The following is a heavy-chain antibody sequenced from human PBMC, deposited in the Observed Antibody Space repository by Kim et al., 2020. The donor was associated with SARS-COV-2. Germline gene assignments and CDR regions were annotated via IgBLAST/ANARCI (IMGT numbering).Heavy chain of an antibody. Sequence: SRVTISVDTSKNQFSLKLSSVTAADTAVYYCARRRITMVRGAKPLGHFDYWGQGTLVTVSS. D-gene: IGHD3-10*01. J-gene: IGHJ4*02. V-gene: IGHV4-34*01. CDR3: ARRRITMVRGAKPLGHFDY.